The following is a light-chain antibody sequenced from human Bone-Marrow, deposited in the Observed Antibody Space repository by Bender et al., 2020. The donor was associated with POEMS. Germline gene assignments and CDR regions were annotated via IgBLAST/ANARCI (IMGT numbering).Light chain of an antibody. V-gene: IGLV1-44*01. CDR2: SDN. CDR1: NSNIGTNA. Sequence: QSVLTQPPSASGTPGQRVTISCSGSNSNIGTNAVNWYQQFPGTAPKLLIYSDNQRPSGVPDRFSGSKSGNTATLTVSRLQAVDEADYYCYTYAGYLWVFGGGTTLTVL. J-gene: IGLJ3*02. CDR3: YTYAGYLWV.